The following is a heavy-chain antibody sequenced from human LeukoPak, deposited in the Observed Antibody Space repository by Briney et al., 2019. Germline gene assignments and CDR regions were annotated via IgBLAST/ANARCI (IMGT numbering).Heavy chain of an antibody. V-gene: IGHV1-18*01. D-gene: IGHD3-3*01. CDR1: GYTFTSYG. Sequence: ASVKVSCKASGYTFTSYGISWVRQAPGQGLEWMGWISAYNGNTNYAQKLQGRVTMTTDASTSTAYMELRSLRSDDTAVYYCARDYVGVVIMDYWGQGTLVTVSS. CDR3: ARDYVGVVIMDY. J-gene: IGHJ4*02. CDR2: ISAYNGNT.